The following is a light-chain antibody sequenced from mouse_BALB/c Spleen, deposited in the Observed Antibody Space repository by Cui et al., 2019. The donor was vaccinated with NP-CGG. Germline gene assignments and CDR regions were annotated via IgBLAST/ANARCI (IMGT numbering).Light chain of an antibody. CDR1: TGAVTTSNY. V-gene: IGLV1*01. CDR3: SLWYSNHWV. Sequence: QAVVTQESAPTASPGETVTPTCRSSTGAVTTSNYSKLVQEKPDHLLTGIIGGTNNRVPGVPARFSGSLIGDKAALTITGAQTEDEAIYFCSLWYSNHWVFGGGTKLTVL. J-gene: IGLJ1*01. CDR2: GTN.